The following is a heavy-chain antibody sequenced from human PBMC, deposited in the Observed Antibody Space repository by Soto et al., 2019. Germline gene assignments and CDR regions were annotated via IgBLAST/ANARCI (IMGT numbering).Heavy chain of an antibody. CDR1: GGSISSSSYY. Sequence: SETLSLTCTVSGGSISSSSYYWGWIRQPPGKGLEWIGSIYYSGSTYYNPSLKSRVTISVDTSKNQFSLKLSSVTAADTAVYYCARAYYDYVWGSYRLNWFDPWGQGTLVTVSS. J-gene: IGHJ5*02. CDR2: IYYSGST. CDR3: ARAYYDYVWGSYRLNWFDP. D-gene: IGHD3-16*02. V-gene: IGHV4-39*01.